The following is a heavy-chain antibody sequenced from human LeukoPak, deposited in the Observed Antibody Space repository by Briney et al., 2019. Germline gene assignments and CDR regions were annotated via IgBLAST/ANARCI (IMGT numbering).Heavy chain of an antibody. V-gene: IGHV4-34*01. Sequence: SETLSLTCAVSGGPFSGYFWSWIRQSSGKGLEWIGEIHNSGTTNYNPSLNSRVTISEDTSKNQFYLNLSSVTAADTAVYYYARRYYYNLGSFPFDFWGQGTLVTVSS. J-gene: IGHJ4*02. CDR1: GGPFSGYF. CDR3: ARRYYYNLGSFPFDF. CDR2: IHNSGTT. D-gene: IGHD3-10*01.